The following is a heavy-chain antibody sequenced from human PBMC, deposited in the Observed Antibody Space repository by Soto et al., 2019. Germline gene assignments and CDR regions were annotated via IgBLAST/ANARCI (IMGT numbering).Heavy chain of an antibody. Sequence: QVHLIQSGAEVKKPGSSVKVSCKASGGTFNNYAFSWVRQAPGQGLEWMGGIIPVFSATHYAQNFQGRVTISANESTMTVYLDLRSLRSDDTAVYFCASITVFGVIALTSKTWFDPWGQGTLVIVSS. CDR3: ASITVFGVIALTSKTWFDP. D-gene: IGHD3-3*01. V-gene: IGHV1-69*01. CDR2: IIPVFSAT. CDR1: GGTFNNYA. J-gene: IGHJ5*02.